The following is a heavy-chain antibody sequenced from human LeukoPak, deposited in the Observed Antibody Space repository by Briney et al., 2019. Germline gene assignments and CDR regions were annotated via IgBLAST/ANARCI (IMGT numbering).Heavy chain of an antibody. CDR2: IYYSGST. V-gene: IGHV4-39*07. CDR3: ARGADILTAYLGWYYFEY. D-gene: IGHD3-9*01. CDR1: GGSISSSSYY. Sequence: PSETLSLTCTVSGGSISSSSYYWGWIRQPPGKGLEWIGSIYYSGSTYYNPSLKSRVTISVDTSKNQFSLKLNSVTAADTAVYYCARGADILTAYLGWYYFEYWGQGTLVTVSS. J-gene: IGHJ4*02.